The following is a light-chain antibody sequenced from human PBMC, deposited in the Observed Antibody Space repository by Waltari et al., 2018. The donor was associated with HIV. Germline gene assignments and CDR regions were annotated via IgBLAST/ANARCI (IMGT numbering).Light chain of an antibody. CDR2: DDS. Sequence: QSALTQPASVSGSPGQSITISCTGTSGDIRHYNYVSWYQQHPGKAPKLLIFDDSRRPSGVSNRFSGSKSDNTASLTISGLQAADEADYYCSEYTNYMTFFGTGTKVTVL. V-gene: IGLV2-14*03. CDR3: SEYTNYMTF. J-gene: IGLJ1*01. CDR1: SGDIRHYNY.